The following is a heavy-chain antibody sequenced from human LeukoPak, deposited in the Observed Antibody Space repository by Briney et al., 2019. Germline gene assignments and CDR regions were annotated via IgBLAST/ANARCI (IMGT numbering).Heavy chain of an antibody. Sequence: GGSLRLSCAASGFTFSSNWMHWVRQAPGKGLVWVSRINEDGSTTNYADPVKGRSTIFRDNAKNTLYLQMNSLRTEDTAVYYCVRDLGGRSGHWGQGTLVTVSS. CDR1: GFTFSSNW. CDR3: VRDLGGRSGH. CDR2: INEDGSTT. V-gene: IGHV3-74*01. J-gene: IGHJ4*02. D-gene: IGHD1-26*01.